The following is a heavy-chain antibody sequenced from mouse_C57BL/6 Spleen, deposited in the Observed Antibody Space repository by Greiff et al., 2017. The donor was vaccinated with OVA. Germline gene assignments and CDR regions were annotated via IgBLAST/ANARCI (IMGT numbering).Heavy chain of an antibody. V-gene: IGHV1-82*01. D-gene: IGHD2-4*01. J-gene: IGHJ3*01. CDR2: IYPGDGDT. Sequence: VQLQQSGPELVKPGASVKISCKASGYAFSSSWMNWVKQRPGKGLEWIGRIYPGDGDTNYNGKFKGKATLTADKSSSTAYMQLSSLTSEDSAVYFCARFYYEYGEFAYWGQGTLVTVSA. CDR1: GYAFSSSW. CDR3: ARFYYEYGEFAY.